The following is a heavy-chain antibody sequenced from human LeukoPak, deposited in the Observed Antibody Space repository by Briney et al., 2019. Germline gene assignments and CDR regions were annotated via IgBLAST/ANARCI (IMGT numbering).Heavy chain of an antibody. CDR2: IIPIFGTA. D-gene: IGHD3-22*01. Sequence: SVKVSCKASGYTFTSYGISWVRQAPGQGLEWMGGIIPIFGTANHAQKFQGRVTITTDESTSTAYMELSSLRSEDTAVYYCARARSPSSGYLLRDHNWFDPWGQGTLVTVSS. J-gene: IGHJ5*02. CDR1: GYTFTSYG. CDR3: ARARSPSSGYLLRDHNWFDP. V-gene: IGHV1-69*05.